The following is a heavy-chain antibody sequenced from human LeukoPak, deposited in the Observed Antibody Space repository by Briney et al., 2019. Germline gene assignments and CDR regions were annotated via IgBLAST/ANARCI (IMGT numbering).Heavy chain of an antibody. CDR1: GFTFSSYS. V-gene: IGHV3-21*01. D-gene: IGHD3-3*01. CDR2: ISSSSSYI. Sequence: PGGSLRLTCAASGFTFSSYSMNWVRQAPGKGLEWVSSISSSSSYIYYADSVKGRFTISRDNAKNSLYLQMNSLRAEDTAVYYCARDNYDFWSGYPAGFHWFDPWGQGTLVTVSS. J-gene: IGHJ5*02. CDR3: ARDNYDFWSGYPAGFHWFDP.